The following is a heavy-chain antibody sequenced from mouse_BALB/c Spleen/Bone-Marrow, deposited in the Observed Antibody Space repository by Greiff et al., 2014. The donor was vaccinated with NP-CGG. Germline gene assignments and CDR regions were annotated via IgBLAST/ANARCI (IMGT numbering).Heavy chain of an antibody. Sequence: EVQLQQSGPELVKPGASVKISCKASGYTFTDYNMHWVKQSHGKSLEWIGYIYPYNSGTGYNQKFKSKATLAVDNSSSTAYMGLRSLTSEDSAVYYCTRREYGNYGYAMDYWGQGTSVTVSS. CDR2: IYPYNSGT. CDR3: TRREYGNYGYAMDY. J-gene: IGHJ4*01. CDR1: GYTFTDYN. V-gene: IGHV1S29*02. D-gene: IGHD2-10*02.